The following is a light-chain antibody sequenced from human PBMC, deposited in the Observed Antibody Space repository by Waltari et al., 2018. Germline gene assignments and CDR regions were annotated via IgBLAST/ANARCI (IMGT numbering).Light chain of an antibody. CDR1: QSIGRY. CDR3: QNHERLPAT. CDR2: GAS. Sequence: EVVLTQSPGTLSLSPGETATLSCRASQSIGRYLFWYQQKSGQAPRLLIYGASTRATGIPDRFSGSGSGTDFSLTISRLEAEDFAVYYCQNHERLPATFGQGTKVEMK. J-gene: IGKJ1*01. V-gene: IGKV3-20*01.